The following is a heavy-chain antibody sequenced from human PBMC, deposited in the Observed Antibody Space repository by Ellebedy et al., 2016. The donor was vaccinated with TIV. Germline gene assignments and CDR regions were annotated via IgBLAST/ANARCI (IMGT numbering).Heavy chain of an antibody. CDR2: IHHSGNT. J-gene: IGHJ5*02. D-gene: IGHD1-26*01. Sequence: MPSETLSLTCAVSGGSISSGGYPWSSIRQPPGKGLEWIGFIHHSGNTYYNPSLKSRVTISVDRSKNEISLRVTSGTAADTAVYYCARGSGAFDPWGQGTQVTVSS. CDR1: GGSISSGGYP. V-gene: IGHV4-30-2*01. CDR3: ARGSGAFDP.